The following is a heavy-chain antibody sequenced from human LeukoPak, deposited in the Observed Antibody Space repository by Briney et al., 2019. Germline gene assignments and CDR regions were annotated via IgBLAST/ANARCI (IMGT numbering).Heavy chain of an antibody. D-gene: IGHD1-26*01. V-gene: IGHV4-59*12. CDR3: ARGGATYFDY. CDR1: GGSISSYY. J-gene: IGHJ4*02. CDR2: IYHSGST. Sequence: PSETLSLTCTVSGGSISSYYWSWIRQPPGKGLGWIGYIYHSGSTYYNPSLKSRVTISVDRSRNQFSLKLSSVTAADTAVYYCARGGATYFDYWGQGTLVTVSS.